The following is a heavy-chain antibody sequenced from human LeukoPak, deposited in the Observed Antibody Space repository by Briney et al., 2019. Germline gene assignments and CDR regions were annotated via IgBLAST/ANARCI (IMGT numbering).Heavy chain of an antibody. V-gene: IGHV3-23*01. CDR3: ARDPPVPPVFGSSGGENASDI. CDR1: GFTFSSYA. D-gene: IGHD3-10*02. CDR2: ISGSGGST. J-gene: IGHJ3*02. Sequence: PGGSLRLSCAASGFTFSSYAMSWVRQAPGKGLEWVSAISGSGGSTYYADSVKGRFTISRDNSENSLYLQMNSLRAEDTAVYYCARDPPVPPVFGSSGGENASDIWGQGTMVPSLQ.